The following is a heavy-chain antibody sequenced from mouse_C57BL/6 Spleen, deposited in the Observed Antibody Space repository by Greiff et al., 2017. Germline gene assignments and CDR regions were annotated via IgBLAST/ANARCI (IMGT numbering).Heavy chain of an antibody. CDR3: ARERGIYYGSSHWYFDV. Sequence: VQLQQPGAELVMPGASVKLSCKASGYTFTSYWMHWVKQRPGQGLEWIGEIDPSDSYTNYNQKFKGKSTLTVDKSSSTAYMQLSRLTSEDSAVYYCARERGIYYGSSHWYFDVWGTGTTVTVSS. CDR2: IDPSDSYT. J-gene: IGHJ1*03. D-gene: IGHD1-1*01. V-gene: IGHV1-69*01. CDR1: GYTFTSYW.